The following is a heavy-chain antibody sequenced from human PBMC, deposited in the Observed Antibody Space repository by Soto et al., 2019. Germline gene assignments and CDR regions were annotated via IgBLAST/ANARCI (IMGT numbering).Heavy chain of an antibody. CDR1: GGSISSSSYY. CDR3: ARLRVEMATNGPGYFQH. Sequence: PSETLSLTCTVSGGSISSSSYYSGWIRQPPGKGLEWIGNIYYSGSTNYNPSLKSRVTISVDTSKNQFSLKLSSVTAADTAVYYCARLRVEMATNGPGYFQHWGRGTLVTVSS. CDR2: IYYSGST. J-gene: IGHJ1*01. V-gene: IGHV4-39*01. D-gene: IGHD5-12*01.